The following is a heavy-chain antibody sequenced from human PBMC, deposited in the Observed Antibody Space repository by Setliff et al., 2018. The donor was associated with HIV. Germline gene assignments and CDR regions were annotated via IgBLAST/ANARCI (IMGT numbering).Heavy chain of an antibody. CDR1: GGSVSGYY. J-gene: IGHJ5*02. V-gene: IGHV4-4*07. Sequence: PSETLSLTCTVSGGSVSGYYWSWIRQPAGKGLEWIGRIYTSGTTNYNPSLKSRLTISLETSKNQFSLKLSSVTAADTAVYYCAGGFRDDIVVVSGRPRTWLDPWGQGTLVTVSS. CDR2: IYTSGTT. CDR3: AGGFRDDIVVVSGRPRTWLDP. D-gene: IGHD2-2*01.